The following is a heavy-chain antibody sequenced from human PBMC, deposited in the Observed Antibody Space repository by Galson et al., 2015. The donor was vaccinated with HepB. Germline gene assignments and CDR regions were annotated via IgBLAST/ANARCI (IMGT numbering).Heavy chain of an antibody. D-gene: IGHD1-26*01. J-gene: IGHJ4*02. CDR2: IHPGESDT. Sequence: QSGAEVKKPGQSLKISCQTPGYNFPNYWIGWVRQVPGKGLEWMGIIHPGESDTNFSPSFQDQVTISADKSINTAYLQWSSLKVSDTAMYFCARLGGIEGATPENFDSWGQGTLVTVSS. V-gene: IGHV5-51*01. CDR1: GYNFPNYW. CDR3: ARLGGIEGATPENFDS.